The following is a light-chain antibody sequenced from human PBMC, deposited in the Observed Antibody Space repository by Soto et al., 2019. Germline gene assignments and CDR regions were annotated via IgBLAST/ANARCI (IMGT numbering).Light chain of an antibody. J-gene: IGKJ1*01. CDR3: QQYLDWPRT. CDR2: GAS. Sequence: EIVMTQSPATLSVSPGARATLSCRASQSVGSDLVWYRQKPGQAPRLLIYGASNRATGVPDRFSGSGSGTVFTLTISGLQSDDFAVYYCQQYLDWPRTFGQGTKVDIK. V-gene: IGKV3-15*01. CDR1: QSVGSD.